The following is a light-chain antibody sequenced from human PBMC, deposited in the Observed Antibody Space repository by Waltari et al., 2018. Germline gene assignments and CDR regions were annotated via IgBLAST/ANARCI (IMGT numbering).Light chain of an antibody. J-gene: IGLJ2*01. Sequence: SSELTQDPAVSVALGQTVRITCQGDSLRRFHASWFQQKPGQTPAVVVYGESNRPSGIPDRFPGSRSGTPVSLTMTGVQAEDEADYYCNSRDSSGDRLVFGGGTKLTVL. CDR2: GES. V-gene: IGLV3-19*01. CDR1: SLRRFH. CDR3: NSRDSSGDRLV.